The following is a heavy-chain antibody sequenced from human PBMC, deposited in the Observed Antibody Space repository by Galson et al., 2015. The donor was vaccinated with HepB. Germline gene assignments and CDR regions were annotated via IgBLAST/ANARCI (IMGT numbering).Heavy chain of an antibody. CDR2: ISYDGSNK. Sequence: SLRLSCAASGFTFSSYGMHWVRQAPGKGLEWVAVISYDGSNKYYADSVKGRFTISRDNSKNTLYLQMNSLRAEDTAVYYCARVKESWDLYYYYGMDVWGQGTTVTVSS. CDR1: GFTFSSYG. J-gene: IGHJ6*02. V-gene: IGHV3-30*03. D-gene: IGHD6-13*01. CDR3: ARVKESWDLYYYYGMDV.